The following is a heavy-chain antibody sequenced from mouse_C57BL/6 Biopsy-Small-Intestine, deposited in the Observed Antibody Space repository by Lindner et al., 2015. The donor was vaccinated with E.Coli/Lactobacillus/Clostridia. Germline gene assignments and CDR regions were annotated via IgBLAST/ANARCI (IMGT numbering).Heavy chain of an antibody. CDR1: GFNIKDDY. Sequence: EVQLQESGAELVRPGASVRLSCTPSGFNIKDDYMHWVKQRPEQGLEWIGWIDPENGDTEYASKFQGKATITADTSSNTAYLQLSSLTSEDTAVYYCTLGDREGYYYAMDYWGQGTQSPSPQ. CDR2: IDPENGDT. D-gene: IGHD2-14*01. CDR3: TLGDREGYYYAMDY. V-gene: IGHV14-4*01. J-gene: IGHJ4*01.